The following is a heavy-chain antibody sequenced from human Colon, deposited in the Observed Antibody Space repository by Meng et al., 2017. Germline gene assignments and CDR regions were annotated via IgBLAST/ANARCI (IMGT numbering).Heavy chain of an antibody. CDR2: IFYSEST. J-gene: IGHJ3*02. D-gene: IGHD6-25*01. V-gene: IGHV4-39*07. Sequence: LRLSCTAPGCSISSSNYYWGWIRQPPGKGLEWIASIFYSESTYSIQSLKSRVTISVDPSKTQYSLTLSSVAAADTAVYNCARDSLIRQRHDAFDIWGRGTMVTVSS. CDR3: ARDSLIRQRHDAFDI. CDR1: GCSISSSNYY.